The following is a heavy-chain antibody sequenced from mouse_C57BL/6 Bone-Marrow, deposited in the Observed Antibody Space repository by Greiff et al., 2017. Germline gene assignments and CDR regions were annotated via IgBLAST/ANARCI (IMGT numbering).Heavy chain of an antibody. V-gene: IGHV1-81*01. J-gene: IGHJ4*01. CDR2: IYPRSGNT. Sequence: QVHVKQSGAELARPGASVKLSCKASGYTFTSYGISWVKQRTGQGLEWIGEIYPRSGNTYYNEKFKGKATLTADKSSSTAYMELRSLTSEDSAVYFCARGGYYWDYWGQGTSVTVSS. CDR3: ARGGYYWDY. CDR1: GYTFTSYG. D-gene: IGHD2-12*01.